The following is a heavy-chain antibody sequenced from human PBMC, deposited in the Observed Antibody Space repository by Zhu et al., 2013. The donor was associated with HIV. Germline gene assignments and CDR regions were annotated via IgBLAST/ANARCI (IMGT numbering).Heavy chain of an antibody. CDR2: IITIFGTV. CDR1: GGTFSSYA. D-gene: IGHD1-1*01. J-gene: IGHJ5*02. Sequence: QVQLVQSGAEVKKPGSSVKVSCKASGGTFSSYAISWVRQAPGQGLEWMGGIITIFGTVNYAQKFQGRVTITADESTSTAYMELSSLRSEDTAVYYCARDTTRTGLTTLNWFDPGAREPWSPSPQ. CDR3: ARDTTRTGLTTLNWFDP. V-gene: IGHV1-69*12.